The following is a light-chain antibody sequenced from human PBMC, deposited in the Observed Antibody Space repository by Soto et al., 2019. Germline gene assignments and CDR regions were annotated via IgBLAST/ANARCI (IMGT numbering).Light chain of an antibody. Sequence: EIVLTQSHATLSLSPGQRVTLSCRASQDVNKYLAWYQQKPGQAPRLLIYHASNRAPGIPARFSASGSGTDFSLTISSLEPEDFAVYYCQHRASWPLTFGGGTRLEIK. V-gene: IGKV3-11*01. CDR1: QDVNKY. CDR2: HAS. CDR3: QHRASWPLT. J-gene: IGKJ4*01.